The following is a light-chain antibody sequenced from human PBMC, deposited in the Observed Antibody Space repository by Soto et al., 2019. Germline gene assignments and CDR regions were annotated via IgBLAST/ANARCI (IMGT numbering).Light chain of an antibody. CDR2: DAS. CDR3: QQRSDWPFT. Sequence: EIVLTQSPATLSLSPGERATLSCRASQSVSSYLVWYQQKPGQAPRLLIYDASNRATGISARFSGSGSGTDFTLTISSLEPEDFAVYYCQQRSDWPFTFDPGTKVDFK. J-gene: IGKJ3*01. CDR1: QSVSSY. V-gene: IGKV3-11*01.